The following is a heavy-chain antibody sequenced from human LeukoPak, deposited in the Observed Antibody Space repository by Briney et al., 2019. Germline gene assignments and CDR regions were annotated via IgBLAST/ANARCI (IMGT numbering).Heavy chain of an antibody. J-gene: IGHJ4*02. V-gene: IGHV3-30*18. CDR3: AKLGIVGAPNFDY. Sequence: PWGSLRLSCAASGFTFSSYGMHWVRQAPGKGLEWVAVISYDGSNKYYADSVKGRFTISRDNSKNTLYLQMNSLRAEDTAVYYCAKLGIVGAPNFDYWGQGTLVTVSS. CDR2: ISYDGSNK. CDR1: GFTFSSYG. D-gene: IGHD1-26*01.